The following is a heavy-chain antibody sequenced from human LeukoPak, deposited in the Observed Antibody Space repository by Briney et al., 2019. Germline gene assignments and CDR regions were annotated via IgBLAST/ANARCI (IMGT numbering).Heavy chain of an antibody. CDR3: ARHWDYYDSNGYQYPREYYFDY. CDR1: GGSISSSSYY. V-gene: IGHV4-39*01. Sequence: PSETLSLTCTVSGGSISSSSYYWGWIRQPPGKGLEWIGSIYYSGSTYYNPSLKSRVTISVDTSKNQFSLKLSSVTAADTAVYYCARHWDYYDSNGYQYPREYYFDYWGQGTLVTVSS. CDR2: IYYSGST. J-gene: IGHJ4*02. D-gene: IGHD3-22*01.